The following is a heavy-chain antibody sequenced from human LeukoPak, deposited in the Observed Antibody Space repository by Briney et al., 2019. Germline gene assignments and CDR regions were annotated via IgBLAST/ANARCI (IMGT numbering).Heavy chain of an antibody. V-gene: IGHV3-48*04. CDR1: GFTFSSYS. CDR2: ISSSSSTI. J-gene: IGHJ4*02. D-gene: IGHD1-14*01. CDR3: ARDRITSIYYFDY. Sequence: GGSLRLSCAASGFTFSSYSMNWVRQAPGKGLEWVSYISSSSSTIYYADSVKGRYTISRDNANNSLYLQMNSLRAEDTAVYYCARDRITSIYYFDYWXXGALVTVSS.